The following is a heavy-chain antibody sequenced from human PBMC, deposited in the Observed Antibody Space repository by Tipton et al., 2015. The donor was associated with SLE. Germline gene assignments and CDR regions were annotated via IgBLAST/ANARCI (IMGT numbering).Heavy chain of an antibody. J-gene: IGHJ2*01. Sequence: TLSLTCTVSGGSISSSSYYWGWIRQPPGKGLEWIGSIYYSGSTYYNPSLKSRVTISVDTSKNQFSLKLSSVTAADTAVYYCARGVQWGPAFDLWGRGTLATVSS. CDR1: GGSISSSSYY. CDR3: ARGVQWGPAFDL. CDR2: IYYSGST. D-gene: IGHD1-26*01. V-gene: IGHV4-39*07.